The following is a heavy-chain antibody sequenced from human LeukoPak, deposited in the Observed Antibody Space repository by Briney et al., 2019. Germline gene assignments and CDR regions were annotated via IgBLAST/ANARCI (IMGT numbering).Heavy chain of an antibody. V-gene: IGHV3-33*01. CDR1: GFTFSSYG. Sequence: PGRSLRLPCAASGFTFSSYGMHWVRQAPGKGLEWVAVIWYDGSNKYYADSVKGRFTISRDNSKNTLYLQMNSLRAEDTAVYYCARDGYDILTGYYPGRWFDPWGQGTLVTVSS. D-gene: IGHD3-9*01. J-gene: IGHJ5*02. CDR2: IWYDGSNK. CDR3: ARDGYDILTGYYPGRWFDP.